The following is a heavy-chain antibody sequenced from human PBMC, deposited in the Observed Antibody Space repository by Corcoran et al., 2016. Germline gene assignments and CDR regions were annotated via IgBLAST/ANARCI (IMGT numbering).Heavy chain of an antibody. D-gene: IGHD5-18*01. V-gene: IGHV6-1*01. CDR2: TYYRSKWYN. J-gene: IGHJ6*02. Sequence: QVQLPQSGPGLVKPSQTLSLPCAISGDSVSSNSAAWNWIRQSPSRGLEWLGRTYYRSKWYNDYAVSVKSRITINPDTSKNQFSLQLNSVTPEDTAEEYCARSRNGGPGGYSYYYGMDVWGQGTTVTVSS. CDR3: ARSRNGGPGGYSYYYGMDV. CDR1: GDSVSSNSAA.